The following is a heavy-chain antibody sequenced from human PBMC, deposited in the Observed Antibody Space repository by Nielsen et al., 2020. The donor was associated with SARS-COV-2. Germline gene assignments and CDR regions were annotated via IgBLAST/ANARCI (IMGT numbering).Heavy chain of an antibody. CDR2: IYYSGST. J-gene: IGHJ5*02. CDR3: ARDSGYSSSWYAWFDP. V-gene: IGHV4-59*12. Sequence: GSLRLSCTVSGGSISSYYWSWIRQPPGKGLEWIGYIYYSGSTNYNPSLKSRVTISVDTSKNQFSLKLSSVIAADTAVYYCARDSGYSSSWYAWFDPWGQGTLVTVSS. D-gene: IGHD6-13*01. CDR1: GGSISSYY.